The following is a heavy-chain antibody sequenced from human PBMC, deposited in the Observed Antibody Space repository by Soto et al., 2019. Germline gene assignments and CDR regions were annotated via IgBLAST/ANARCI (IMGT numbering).Heavy chain of an antibody. Sequence: GGSLRLSCAASGFTFSSYAMSWVRQAPGKGLEWVSAISGSGGSTYYADSVKGRFTISRDNSKNTLYLQMNSLRAEDTAVYYCAKDYVPNTYYDFWSGYYTADYWGQGTLVTVSS. V-gene: IGHV3-23*01. CDR2: ISGSGGST. CDR3: AKDYVPNTYYDFWSGYYTADY. J-gene: IGHJ4*02. CDR1: GFTFSSYA. D-gene: IGHD3-3*01.